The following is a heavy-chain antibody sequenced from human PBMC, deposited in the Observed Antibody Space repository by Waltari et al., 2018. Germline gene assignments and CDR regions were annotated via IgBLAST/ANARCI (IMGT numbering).Heavy chain of an antibody. Sequence: QGLEWMGGIIPIFGTANYAQKFQGRVTITADESTSTAYMELSSLRSEDTAVYYCARGAGSSSAGFDPWGQGTLVTVSS. CDR3: ARGAGSSSAGFDP. J-gene: IGHJ5*02. V-gene: IGHV1-69*01. CDR2: IIPIFGTA. D-gene: IGHD6-6*01.